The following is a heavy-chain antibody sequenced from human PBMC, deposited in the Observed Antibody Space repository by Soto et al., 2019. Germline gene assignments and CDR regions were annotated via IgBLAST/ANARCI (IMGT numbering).Heavy chain of an antibody. CDR2: ISGSGDST. CDR3: AKDSFINLRGYDSY. CDR1: GFTFSTYA. J-gene: IGHJ4*02. Sequence: PGGSLRLCCAASGFTFSTYAMIWVRQAPGKGLEWVSAISGSGDSTYYADSVKGRFTISRDNSKNTLYLQMSSLRAEVTAIYYCAKDSFINLRGYDSYWGQGTLVTVSS. D-gene: IGHD5-12*01. V-gene: IGHV3-23*01.